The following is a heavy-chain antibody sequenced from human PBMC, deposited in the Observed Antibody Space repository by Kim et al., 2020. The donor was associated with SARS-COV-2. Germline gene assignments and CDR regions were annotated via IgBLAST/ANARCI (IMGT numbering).Heavy chain of an antibody. CDR1: GGSISSYY. CDR3: ASSITMVRGAHDAFDI. D-gene: IGHD3-10*01. J-gene: IGHJ3*02. Sequence: SETLSLTCTVSGGSISSYYWSWIRQPPGKGLEWIGYIYYSGSTNYNPSLKSRVTISVDTSKNQFSLKLSSVTAADTAVYYCASSITMVRGAHDAFDIWGQGTMVTVSS. CDR2: IYYSGST. V-gene: IGHV4-59*13.